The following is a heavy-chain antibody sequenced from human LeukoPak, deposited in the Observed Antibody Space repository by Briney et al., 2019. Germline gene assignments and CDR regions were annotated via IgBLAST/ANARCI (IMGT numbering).Heavy chain of an antibody. CDR2: IIPIFGTA. J-gene: IGHJ4*02. Sequence: ASVEVSCKASGGTFSSYAISWVRQAPGQGLEWMGGIIPIFGTANYAQKFQGRVTITADKSTSTAYMELSSLRSEDTAVYYCAREGYSSGWLDYWGQGTLVTVSS. D-gene: IGHD6-19*01. CDR3: AREGYSSGWLDY. V-gene: IGHV1-69*06. CDR1: GGTFSSYA.